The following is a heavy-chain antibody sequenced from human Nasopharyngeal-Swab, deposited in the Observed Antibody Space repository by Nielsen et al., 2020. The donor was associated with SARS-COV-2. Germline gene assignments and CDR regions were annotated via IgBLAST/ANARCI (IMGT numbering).Heavy chain of an antibody. V-gene: IGHV3-7*01. CDR3: ARVRGGFDY. D-gene: IGHD3-16*01. CDR1: GFTFSSYS. CDR2: IKQDGSEK. Sequence: GESLKISCAASGFTFSSYSMNWVRQAPGKGLEWVANIKQDGSEKYYVDSVKGRFTISRDNAKNSLYLQMNSLRAEDTAVYYCARVRGGFDYWGQGTLVTVSS. J-gene: IGHJ4*02.